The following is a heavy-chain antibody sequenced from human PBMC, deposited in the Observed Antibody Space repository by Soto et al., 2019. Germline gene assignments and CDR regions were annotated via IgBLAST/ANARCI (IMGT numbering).Heavy chain of an antibody. CDR1: GFTFSSYA. Sequence: QVQLVESGGGVVQPGRSLRLSCAASGFTFSSYAMHWVRQAPGKGLEWVAVISYDGSNKYYADSVKDRFTISRDNSKNTLYLQMNSLRAEDTAVYYCASLIAARPEVGYWGQGTLVTVSS. V-gene: IGHV3-30-3*01. J-gene: IGHJ4*02. CDR3: ASLIAARPEVGY. D-gene: IGHD6-6*01. CDR2: ISYDGSNK.